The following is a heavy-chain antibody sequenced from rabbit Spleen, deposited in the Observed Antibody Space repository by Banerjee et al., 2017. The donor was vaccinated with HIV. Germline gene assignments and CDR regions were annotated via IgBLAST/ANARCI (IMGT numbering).Heavy chain of an antibody. CDR3: ARDLVGVIGWNFYL. D-gene: IGHD1-1*01. CDR2: IYAPSIDNT. Sequence: QSLEESGGDLVKPGASLTLTCTASGFSFSSSYWICWVRQAPGKGLEWIGCIYAPSIDNTYYASWAKGRFTISRTSSTTVTLRMTSLTAADTATYFCARDLVGVIGWNFYLWGPGTLVTVS. V-gene: IGHV1S40*01. CDR1: GFSFSSSYW. J-gene: IGHJ4*01.